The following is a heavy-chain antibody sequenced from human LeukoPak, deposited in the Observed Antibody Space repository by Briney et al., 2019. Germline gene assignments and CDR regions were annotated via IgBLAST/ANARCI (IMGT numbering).Heavy chain of an antibody. V-gene: IGHV1-18*01. D-gene: IGHD3-10*01. Sequence: ASVKLSCKASGYTFTSYGISWVRQAPGQGLEWMGWISAYNGNTNYAQKLQGRVTMTTDTSTSTAYMELRSLRSDDTAVYYCARTGSMVRGVIAHFDYRGQGTLVTVSS. CDR1: GYTFTSYG. CDR2: ISAYNGNT. J-gene: IGHJ4*02. CDR3: ARTGSMVRGVIAHFDY.